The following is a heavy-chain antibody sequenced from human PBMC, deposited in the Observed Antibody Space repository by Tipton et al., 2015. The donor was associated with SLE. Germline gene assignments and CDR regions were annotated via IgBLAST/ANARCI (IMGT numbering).Heavy chain of an antibody. D-gene: IGHD3-9*01. CDR2: IYPGDSDT. CDR3: ARRPSGFTIPGAWFDP. Sequence: QSGAEVKKPGESLKISCKGSGYSFTTYWIGWVRQMPGKGLEWMGKIYPGDSDTRYSPSFQGQVTILADKSISTAYLQWSSLKASDTAMYYCARRPSGFTIPGAWFDPWGQRTLVTVSS. V-gene: IGHV5-51*03. J-gene: IGHJ5*02. CDR1: GYSFTTYW.